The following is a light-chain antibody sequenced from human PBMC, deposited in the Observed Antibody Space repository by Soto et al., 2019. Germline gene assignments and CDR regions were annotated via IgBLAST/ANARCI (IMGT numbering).Light chain of an antibody. CDR3: QQYSSYWT. J-gene: IGKJ1*01. CDR2: KAS. CDR1: QSISTW. V-gene: IGKV1-5*03. Sequence: DIQMTQSPSTLSASVGDRVTITCRASQSISTWLAWYQQKPGEAPNLLIYKASSSATGVPSRFSGSGSGTEFTLTISSLQPDDFATYYCQQYSSYWTFGQGTKVDIK.